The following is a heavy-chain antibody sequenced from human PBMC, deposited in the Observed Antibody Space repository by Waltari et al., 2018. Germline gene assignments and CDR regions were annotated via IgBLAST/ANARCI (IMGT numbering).Heavy chain of an antibody. J-gene: IGHJ4*02. CDR1: GFTFSDYY. D-gene: IGHD3-16*02. CDR3: ASDYDYVWGSYRPLDY. Sequence: QVQLVESGGGLVKPGGSLGLSCAASGFTFSDYYMSWIRQAPGKGLEWVSYISSSGSTIYYADSVKGRFTISRDNAKNSLYLQMNSLRAEDTAVYYCASDYDYVWGSYRPLDYWGQGTLVTVSS. V-gene: IGHV3-11*01. CDR2: ISSSGSTI.